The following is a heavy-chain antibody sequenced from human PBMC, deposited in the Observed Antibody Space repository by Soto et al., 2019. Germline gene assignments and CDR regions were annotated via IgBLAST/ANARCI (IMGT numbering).Heavy chain of an antibody. CDR3: AKDWGYGDYVFDF. CDR1: GFTFSLYG. CDR2: ISDDGSNQ. D-gene: IGHD4-17*01. V-gene: IGHV3-30*18. Sequence: QVQLVESGGGVVQPGRSLRLSCAASGFTFSLYGIHWVRQAPGKGLEWVALISDDGSNQYFADSVKGRFIISRDNSNNTLYLQMNSLRPEDTAVYFCAKDWGYGDYVFDFWGQGTLVTVSS. J-gene: IGHJ4*02.